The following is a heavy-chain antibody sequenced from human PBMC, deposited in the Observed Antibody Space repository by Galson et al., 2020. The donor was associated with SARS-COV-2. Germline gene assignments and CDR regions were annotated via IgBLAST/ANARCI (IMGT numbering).Heavy chain of an antibody. CDR1: GYTFTDHY. J-gene: IGHJ5*01. CDR2: INPNSGGP. Sequence: GASVKVSCTASGYTFTDHYIHWVRQAPGKGLEWMGWINPNSGGPTYSQVFQGRVTMTRDTSTNTVFMELTRLTSDDTAVYFCARKGLYCPEGICIFASNWFDSWGQGTRVTVSS. V-gene: IGHV1-2*02. D-gene: IGHD2-15*01. CDR3: ARKGLYCPEGICIFASNWFDS.